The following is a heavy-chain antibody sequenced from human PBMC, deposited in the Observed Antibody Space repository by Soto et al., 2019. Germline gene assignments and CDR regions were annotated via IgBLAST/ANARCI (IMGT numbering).Heavy chain of an antibody. CDR2: IYPSDSDT. D-gene: IGHD3-3*01. V-gene: IGHV5-51*01. CDR3: ARGGVSTRTFDY. CDR1: GYNFAGYC. J-gene: IGHJ4*02. Sequence: PGESLKISSKGSGYNFAGYCIAWVRQMPGKGLELMGIIYPSDSDTRYRPAFQGQVTISADKSISSAYLQWSSLRASDTAMYYCARGGVSTRTFDYWGQGTPVRVS.